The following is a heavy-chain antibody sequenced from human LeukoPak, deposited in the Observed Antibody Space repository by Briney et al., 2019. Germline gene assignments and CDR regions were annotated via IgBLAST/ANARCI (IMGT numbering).Heavy chain of an antibody. CDR3: ARGRGSGSYHYYYYYGMDV. J-gene: IGHJ6*02. Sequence: SETLSLTCAVYGGSFSGYYWGWIRQPPGKGLEWIGEINHSGSTNYNPSLKSRVTISVDTSKNQLSLKLSSVTAADTAVYYCARGRGSGSYHYYYYYGMDVWGQGTTVTVSS. V-gene: IGHV4-34*01. D-gene: IGHD1-26*01. CDR1: GGSFSGYY. CDR2: INHSGST.